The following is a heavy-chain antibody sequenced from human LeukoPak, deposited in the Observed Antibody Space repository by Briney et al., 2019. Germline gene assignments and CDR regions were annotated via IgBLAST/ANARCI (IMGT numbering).Heavy chain of an antibody. D-gene: IGHD1-26*01. V-gene: IGHV3-23*01. CDR3: AKDSEWEKLGYLDS. CDR2: ISGSGGST. CDR1: GFTVSSNY. J-gene: IGHJ4*02. Sequence: PGGSLRLSCTASGFTVSSNYMTWVRQAPGKGLEWVSAISGSGGSTYYADSVKGRFTISRDNSKNTLYLQMNSLRADDTALYYCAKDSEWEKLGYLDSWGQGTLVTVSS.